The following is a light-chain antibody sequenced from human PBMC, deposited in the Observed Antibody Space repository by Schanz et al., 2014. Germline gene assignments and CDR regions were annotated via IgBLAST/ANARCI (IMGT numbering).Light chain of an antibody. V-gene: IGLV2-8*01. CDR1: SSDIGGYNY. Sequence: QSALTQPPSASGSPGQSVTISCTGTSSDIGGYNYVSWYQQHPGEAPKLMLYEVTKRPSGVPDRFSGSKSGNTASLTVSGLQAEDEADYYCSSYAGTNNFGVFGGGTKVTVL. CDR2: EVT. CDR3: SSYAGTNNFGV. J-gene: IGLJ3*02.